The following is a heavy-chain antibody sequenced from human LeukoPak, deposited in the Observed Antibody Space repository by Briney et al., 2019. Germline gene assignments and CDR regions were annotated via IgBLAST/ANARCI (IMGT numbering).Heavy chain of an antibody. V-gene: IGHV3-11*01. J-gene: IGHJ2*01. CDR2: ISASGYTM. CDR1: GFTFSAYY. CDR3: ARVGPPAAGRGYWHFDL. Sequence: PGGSLRLSCAASGFTFSAYYVSWIRQAPGKGLEWASYISASGYTMYYADSVRGRFTISRDNAQNSLYLQMNSLRAEDTAVYYCARVGPPAAGRGYWHFDLWGRGTLVTVSS. D-gene: IGHD6-13*01.